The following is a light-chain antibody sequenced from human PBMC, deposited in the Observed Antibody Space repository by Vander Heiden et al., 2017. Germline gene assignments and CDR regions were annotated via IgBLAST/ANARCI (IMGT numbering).Light chain of an antibody. J-gene: IGLJ3*02. CDR3: VLYLGGGILV. V-gene: IGLV8-61*01. Sequence: QTVVTEEPSFSASTGGTATPTCGISSGSVHTSYDPSWYQQTPGQAPRTLIYSTNTRSSGVPDRFSGSILGNKAALTISGAQADDESDYYCVLYLGGGILVFGGGTKLTVL. CDR1: SGSVHTSYD. CDR2: STN.